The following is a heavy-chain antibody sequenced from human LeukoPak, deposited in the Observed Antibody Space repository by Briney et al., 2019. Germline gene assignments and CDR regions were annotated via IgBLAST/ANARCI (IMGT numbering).Heavy chain of an antibody. CDR2: INHSGST. D-gene: IGHD3-10*01. V-gene: IGHV4-34*01. CDR3: ARGVVRGVNPYYYYYGMDV. Sequence: SETLSLTCAVYGGSFSGYYWSWIRQPPGKGLEWIGEINHSGSTNYNPSLKSRVTISVDTSKNQFSLKLSSVTAADTAVYYCARGVVRGVNPYYYYYGMDVWGQGTTVTASS. J-gene: IGHJ6*02. CDR1: GGSFSGYY.